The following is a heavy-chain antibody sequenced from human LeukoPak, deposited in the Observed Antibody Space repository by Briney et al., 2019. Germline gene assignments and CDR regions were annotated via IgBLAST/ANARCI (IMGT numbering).Heavy chain of an antibody. CDR3: AMQGDGDYVWFDP. Sequence: GASVKVSCKASGGTFSSYAISWVRQAPGQGLEWMGGIIPIFGTANYAQKFQGRVTITADESTSTAYMELSSLRSEDTAVYYCAMQGDGDYVWFDPWGQGTLVTVSS. CDR1: GGTFSSYA. CDR2: IIPIFGTA. D-gene: IGHD4-17*01. V-gene: IGHV1-69*13. J-gene: IGHJ5*02.